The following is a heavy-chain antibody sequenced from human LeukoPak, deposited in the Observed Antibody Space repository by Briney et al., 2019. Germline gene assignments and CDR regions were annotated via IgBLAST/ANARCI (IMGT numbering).Heavy chain of an antibody. V-gene: IGHV3-23*01. CDR1: GFTFSIYA. J-gene: IGHJ4*02. CDR3: AKDRPNYYGSNGHYYRRDGDY. CDR2: ITSSGDGT. D-gene: IGHD3-22*01. Sequence: GGSLRLSXAASGFTFSIYAMSWVRQAPGKGLQWVSSITSSGDGTYYADSVKGRFTISRDNSVNMLYLQMNSLRVEDTAVYFCAKDRPNYYGSNGHYYRRDGDYWGQGTLVTVSS.